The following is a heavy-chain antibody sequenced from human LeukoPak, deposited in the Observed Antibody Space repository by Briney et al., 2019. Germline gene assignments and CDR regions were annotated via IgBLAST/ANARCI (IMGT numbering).Heavy chain of an antibody. V-gene: IGHV4-34*01. CDR3: ARGHYGMDV. CDR1: GGSFSGYY. J-gene: IGHJ6*02. Sequence: PSETLSLTCAVYGGSFSGYYWGWIRQPPGKGLEWIGEINHSGSTNYNPSLKSRVTISVDTSKNQFSLKLSSVTAADTAVYYCARGHYGMDVWGQGTTVTVSS. CDR2: INHSGST.